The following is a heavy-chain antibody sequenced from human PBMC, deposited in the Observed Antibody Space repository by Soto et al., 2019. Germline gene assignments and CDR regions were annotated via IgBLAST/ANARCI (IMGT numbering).Heavy chain of an antibody. CDR2: IWYDGSNK. V-gene: IGHV3-33*01. J-gene: IGHJ4*02. CDR3: ARDGYCSGGSCYSVPVFDY. CDR1: GFTFSSYG. Sequence: QVQLVESGGGVVQPGRSLRLSCAASGFTFSSYGMHWVRQAPGKGLEWVAVIWYDGSNKYYADSVKGRFTISRDNSKNTLYLQMNGLRADDTAVYYCARDGYCSGGSCYSVPVFDYWGQGTLGTVSS. D-gene: IGHD2-15*01.